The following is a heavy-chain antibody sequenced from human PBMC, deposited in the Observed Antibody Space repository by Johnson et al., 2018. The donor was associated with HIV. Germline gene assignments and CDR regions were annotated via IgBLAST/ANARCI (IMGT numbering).Heavy chain of an antibody. CDR2: INWNGGST. CDR3: ATRGFYCTDGICHGVFDF. CDR1: GFTFEDHD. V-gene: IGHV3-20*04. D-gene: IGHD2-8*01. Sequence: VQLVESGGGVVRPGGSLKLSCAASGFTFEDHDMSWVRQIPGKGLEWVSGINWNGGSTGYVDSVKGRFSISRDNAKKSLYLQMNSLRAKDTALYYCATRGFYCTDGICHGVFDFWGQGTVVSVSS. J-gene: IGHJ3*01.